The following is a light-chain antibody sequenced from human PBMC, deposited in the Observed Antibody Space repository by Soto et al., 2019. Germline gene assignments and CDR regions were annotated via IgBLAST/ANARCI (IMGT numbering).Light chain of an antibody. CDR1: SSDVLTYNL. CDR3: YSFAGSTTVSYV. Sequence: QPVLTQPASVSGSPGQSISISCTGTSSDVLTYNLVSWYQQHPGKAPTVLIYEGTKRPSGVSNRFSGSKSGNTASLTISGLQTEDEDDYYCYSFAGSTTVSYVFGPGTTVTV. V-gene: IGLV2-23*03. CDR2: EGT. J-gene: IGLJ1*01.